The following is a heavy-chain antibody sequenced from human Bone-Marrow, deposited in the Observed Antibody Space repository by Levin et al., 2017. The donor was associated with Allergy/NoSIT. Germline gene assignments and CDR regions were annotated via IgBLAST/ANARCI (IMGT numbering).Heavy chain of an antibody. CDR1: GHTLSELS. CDR3: AADLLATLGN. CDR2: YDPETTEI. J-gene: IGHJ4*02. Sequence: AGESLKISCKVSGHTLSELSVHWVRQAPGNGLEWIGGYDPETTEILYAQKFQGRVSMTEDTSTDTAYMELSSLRFDDTAVYYCAADLLATLGNWGQGTVVTVSS. D-gene: IGHD3-16*01. V-gene: IGHV1-24*01.